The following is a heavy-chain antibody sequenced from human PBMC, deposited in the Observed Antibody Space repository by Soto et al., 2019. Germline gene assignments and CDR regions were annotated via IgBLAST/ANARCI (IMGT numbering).Heavy chain of an antibody. CDR2: IYYSGST. Sequence: LSLTCTVSGGSISSYYWSWIRQPPGKGLEWIGYIYYSGSTNYNPSLKSRVTISVDTSKNQFSLKLSSVTAADTAVYYCARDLREDSSSSRAGRGGMDVWGQGTTVTVSS. D-gene: IGHD6-6*01. CDR1: GGSISSYY. V-gene: IGHV4-59*01. J-gene: IGHJ6*02. CDR3: ARDLREDSSSSRAGRGGMDV.